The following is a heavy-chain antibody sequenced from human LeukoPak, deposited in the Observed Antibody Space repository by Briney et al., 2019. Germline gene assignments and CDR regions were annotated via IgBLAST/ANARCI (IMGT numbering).Heavy chain of an antibody. D-gene: IGHD5-18*01. V-gene: IGHV4-61*01. CDR1: GGSITSSSYY. CDR2: IYYSGST. CDR3: ARDRQQLWPDAFDI. J-gene: IGHJ3*02. Sequence: SETLSLTCTVSGGSITSSSYYWGWIRQPPGKGLEWIGYIYYSGSTNYNPSLKSRVTISVDTPKNQFSLKLSSVTAADTAVYYCARDRQQLWPDAFDIWGQGTMVTVSS.